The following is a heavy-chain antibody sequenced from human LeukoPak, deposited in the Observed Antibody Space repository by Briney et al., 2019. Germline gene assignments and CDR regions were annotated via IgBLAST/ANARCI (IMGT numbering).Heavy chain of an antibody. D-gene: IGHD2-15*01. CDR2: INPNSGGT. J-gene: IGHJ4*02. V-gene: IGHV1-2*02. Sequence: ASVKVSCKASGSTFIGFYMHGVRQAPGQGLEWMGWINPNSGGTNYAQKFQGRVTMTRDTSISTAYMELSRLRSDDTAVYYCAREGLVVVSDYSDYWGQGTLVTVSS. CDR1: GSTFIGFY. CDR3: AREGLVVVSDYSDY.